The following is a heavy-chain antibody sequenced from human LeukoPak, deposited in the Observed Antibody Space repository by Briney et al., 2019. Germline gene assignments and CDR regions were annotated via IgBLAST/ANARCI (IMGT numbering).Heavy chain of an antibody. CDR1: GGSFSSYY. CDR2: IYYNGNT. V-gene: IGHV4-59*01. Sequence: PSETLSLTCTVSGGSFSSYYLSWVRQPPGKGLEWIGYIYYNGNTNYNPSLKRRVTMSVDTSRNQLSLKLTSVTAADTAVYYCASLDFWGQGTLVTVSS. J-gene: IGHJ4*02. CDR3: ASLDF.